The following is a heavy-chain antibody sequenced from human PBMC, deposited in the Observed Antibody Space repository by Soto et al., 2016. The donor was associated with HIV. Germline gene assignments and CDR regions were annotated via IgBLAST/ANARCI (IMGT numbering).Heavy chain of an antibody. CDR1: GFTVSSIY. Sequence: EVQLVETGGGLIQPGGSLRLSCAASGFTVSSIYMTWVRQAPGKGLDWVSTIYSGGSTGYADSVKGRFTISRDNSKNTLYLQMSSLRVEDTAIYYCASEFPVAGTTAFDYWGRGTLVTVSS. J-gene: IGHJ4*02. D-gene: IGHD1-1*01. V-gene: IGHV3-53*02. CDR2: IYSGGST. CDR3: ASEFPVAGTTAFDY.